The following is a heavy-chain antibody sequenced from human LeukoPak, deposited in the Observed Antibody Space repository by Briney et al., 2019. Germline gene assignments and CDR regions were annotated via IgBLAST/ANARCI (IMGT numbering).Heavy chain of an antibody. CDR1: GGSISSSSYY. D-gene: IGHD4-11*01. Sequence: SETLSLTCTVSGGSISSSSYYWGWIRQPPGKGLEWIGYIYYSGSTNYNPSLKSRVTISVDTSKNQFSLKLSSVTAADTAVYYCARDHSNYEGWFDPWGQGTLVTVSS. V-gene: IGHV4-61*01. CDR2: IYYSGST. J-gene: IGHJ5*02. CDR3: ARDHSNYEGWFDP.